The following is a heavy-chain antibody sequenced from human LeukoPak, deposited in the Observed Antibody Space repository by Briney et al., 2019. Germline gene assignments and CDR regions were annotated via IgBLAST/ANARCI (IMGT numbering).Heavy chain of an antibody. V-gene: IGHV1-2*02. J-gene: IGHJ4*02. Sequence: ASVKVSCKASVYTFTGYYMHLVRQAPGQGLEWMGWINPNSGGTNYAQKFQGRVTMTRDTSISTAYMELSRLRSDDTAVYYCARGVDGYNPFDYWGQGTLVTVSS. D-gene: IGHD5-12*01. CDR2: INPNSGGT. CDR3: ARGVDGYNPFDY. CDR1: VYTFTGYY.